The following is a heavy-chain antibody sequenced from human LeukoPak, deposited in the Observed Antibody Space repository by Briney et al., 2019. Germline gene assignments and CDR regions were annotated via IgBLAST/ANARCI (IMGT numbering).Heavy chain of an antibody. V-gene: IGHV4-34*01. CDR3: ARGRISNYPLPVY. CDR1: GGSFSGYY. J-gene: IGHJ4*02. Sequence: SETLSLTRAVYGGSFSGYYWSWIRQPPGKGLEWIGEINHSGSTNYNPSLKSRVTISVDTSKNQFSLKLSSVTAADTAVYYCARGRISNYPLPVYWGQGTLVTVSS. CDR2: INHSGST. D-gene: IGHD4-11*01.